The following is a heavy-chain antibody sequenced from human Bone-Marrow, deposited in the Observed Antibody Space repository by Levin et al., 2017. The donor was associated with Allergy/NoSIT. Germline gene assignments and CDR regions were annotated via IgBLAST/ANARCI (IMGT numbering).Heavy chain of an antibody. V-gene: IGHV3-11*01. J-gene: IGHJ6*02. D-gene: IGHD1/OR15-1a*01. CDR1: GFTFSDFY. CDR2: ITGSGSTI. CDR3: ARELNKAKYYYGMDV. Sequence: GGSLRLSCAASGFTFSDFYMSWIRQAPGKGLEWVSYITGSGSTIYYADSVKGRFTISRDNSKNSLYLQMNSLRAEDTAVYYCARELNKAKYYYGMDVRGQGTTVTVSS.